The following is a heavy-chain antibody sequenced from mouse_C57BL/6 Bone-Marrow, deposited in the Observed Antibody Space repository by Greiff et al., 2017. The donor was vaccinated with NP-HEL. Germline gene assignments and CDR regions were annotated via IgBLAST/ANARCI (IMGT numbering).Heavy chain of an antibody. CDR1: GYTFTDYY. V-gene: IGHV1-19*01. CDR3: AREGRTPGGCDY. Sequence: VQLQQSGPVLVKPGASVKMSCKASGYTFTDYYMNWVKQSHGKSLEWIGVINPYNGGTSYNQKFKGKATLTVDKSSSTAYMELNSLTSEDSAVYYSAREGRTPGGCDYWGQGTTLTVSS. CDR2: INPYNGGT. J-gene: IGHJ2*01.